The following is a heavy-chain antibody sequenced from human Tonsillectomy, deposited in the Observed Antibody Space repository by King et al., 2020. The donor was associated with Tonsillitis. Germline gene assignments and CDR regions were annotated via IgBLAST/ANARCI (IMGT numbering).Heavy chain of an antibody. CDR1: GFTFSSYA. J-gene: IGHJ4*02. D-gene: IGHD6-13*01. V-gene: IGHV3-30*04. CDR2: ISYDGSNK. CDR3: ARGKGSDSSSWYRGHDY. Sequence: QVQLVESGGGVVQPGRPLRLSCAASGFTFSSYAMHWVRQAPGKGLEWVAVISYDGSNKYYADSVKGRFTISRDNSKNTLYLQMNSLRAEDTAVYYCARGKGSDSSSWYRGHDYWGQGTLVTVSS.